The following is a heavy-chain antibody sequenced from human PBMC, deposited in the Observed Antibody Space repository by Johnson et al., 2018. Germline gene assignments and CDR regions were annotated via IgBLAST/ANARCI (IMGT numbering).Heavy chain of an antibody. CDR2: LNSDGSTT. D-gene: IGHD6-6*01. V-gene: IGHV3-74*02. J-gene: IGHJ3*02. CDR1: GFTFSSYW. CDR3: AELSSSTFDI. Sequence: VQLVQSGGGLVQPGGSLRLSCAASGFTFSSYWMHWVRQAPGKGLVWVSRLNSDGSTTNYADSVKGRFTISRDNAKNTLYLQMNSLRAEDTAVYYCAELSSSTFDIWGQGTVVTVSS.